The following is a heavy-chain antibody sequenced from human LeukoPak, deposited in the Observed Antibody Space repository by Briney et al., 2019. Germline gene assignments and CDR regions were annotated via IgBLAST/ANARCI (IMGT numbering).Heavy chain of an antibody. CDR3: AKEITTHGDYYFDY. J-gene: IGHJ4*02. Sequence: GGSLRLSCAASGFTFSSYWMHWVRQAPGKGLEWVAVISHDGFNQKYADSVKGRFTISRDNSKNTLYLQMNSLRAEDTAVYYCAKEITTHGDYYFDYWGQGTLVTVSS. CDR2: ISHDGFNQ. D-gene: IGHD4-17*01. V-gene: IGHV3-30*18. CDR1: GFTFSSYW.